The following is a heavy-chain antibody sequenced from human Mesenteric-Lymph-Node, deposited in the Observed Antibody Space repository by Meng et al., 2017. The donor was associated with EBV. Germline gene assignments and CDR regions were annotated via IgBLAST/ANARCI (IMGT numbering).Heavy chain of an antibody. CDR3: ARGRIFGVVID. CDR1: GGSISSGGSY. V-gene: IGHV4-31*11. J-gene: IGHJ4*02. D-gene: IGHD3-3*01. CDR2: MYSSGST. Sequence: NEPGLGMVNPSQPLSLPCAVSGGSISSGGSYWTWIRQPPGKGLEWIGYMYSSGSTYYNPSLESRFAMSLDTSKNQFSLKVSSVTAADTAVYYCARGRIFGVVIDWGQGTLVTVSS.